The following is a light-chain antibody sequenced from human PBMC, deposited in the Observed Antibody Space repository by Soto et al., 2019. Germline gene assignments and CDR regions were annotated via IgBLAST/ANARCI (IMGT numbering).Light chain of an antibody. Sequence: DIQVTQSPSTLSGSVVDRVTITCRARQTISSWLAWYQQKPGNAPKLLIYKASTLKSGVPSRFSGSGSGTEFTLTISSLQPDDFATYYCQHYNSYSEALGKGTKVDIK. V-gene: IGKV1-5*03. CDR1: QTISSW. J-gene: IGKJ1*01. CDR2: KAS. CDR3: QHYNSYSEA.